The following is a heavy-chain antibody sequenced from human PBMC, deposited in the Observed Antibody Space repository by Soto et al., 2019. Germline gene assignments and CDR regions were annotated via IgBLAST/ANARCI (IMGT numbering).Heavy chain of an antibody. J-gene: IGHJ6*02. D-gene: IGHD3-10*01. CDR1: GYTFTSYG. V-gene: IGHV1-18*04. CDR3: ARDRMVRGVTTPYYYYGMDV. Sequence: QVQLVQSGAEVKKPGASVKVSCKASGYTFTSYGISWVRQAPGQGLEWMGWISAYNGNTNYAQKLQGRVTMTTDTSTSTAYMELRSLRSDDTAVYYCARDRMVRGVTTPYYYYGMDVWGQGTTVTVSS. CDR2: ISAYNGNT.